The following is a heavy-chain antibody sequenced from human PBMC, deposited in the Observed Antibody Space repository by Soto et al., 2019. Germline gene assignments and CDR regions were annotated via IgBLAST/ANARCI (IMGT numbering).Heavy chain of an antibody. D-gene: IGHD3-10*01. CDR2: IYWDDDK. CDR1: GFSLSTSGVG. J-gene: IGHJ5*02. CDR3: AHIGFYPSFDH. Sequence: QITLKESGPTLVKPTQTLTLTCTFSGFSLSTSGVGVGWIRQPPGKALEWLALIYWDDDKRYSPSLKSRVTTTKDTAKNQGVLTMTTMDPLDTATYSCAHIGFYPSFDHWGQGTLVTVSS. V-gene: IGHV2-5*02.